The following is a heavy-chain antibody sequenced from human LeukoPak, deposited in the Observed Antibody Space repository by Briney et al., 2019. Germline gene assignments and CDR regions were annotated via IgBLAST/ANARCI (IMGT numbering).Heavy chain of an antibody. J-gene: IGHJ4*02. CDR2: IRSKANSYAT. D-gene: IGHD1-26*01. V-gene: IGHV3-73*01. CDR1: GFTFSSSA. CDR3: TRHTDKVGATDYFDY. Sequence: GGSLRLSCAVSGFTFSSSAMHWVRQASGKGLEWVGRIRSKANSYATAYAASVKGRFTISRDDSKNTAYLQMNSLKTEDTAVYYCTRHTDKVGATDYFDYWGQGTLSPSPQ.